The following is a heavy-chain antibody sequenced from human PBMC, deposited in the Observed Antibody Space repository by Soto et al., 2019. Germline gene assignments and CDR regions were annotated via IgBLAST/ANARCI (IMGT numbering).Heavy chain of an antibody. D-gene: IGHD3-22*01. CDR2: ISSSSSYI. Sequence: EVQLVESGGGLVKPGGSLRLSCAASGFTFSSYSMNWVRQAPGKGLEWVSSISSSSSYIYYADSVKGRFTISRDNAKNSLYLQMNSLRAEDTAVYYCARGGRITMIVVVSDYWGXXTXVTVSS. CDR1: GFTFSSYS. V-gene: IGHV3-21*01. J-gene: IGHJ4*01. CDR3: ARGGRITMIVVVSDY.